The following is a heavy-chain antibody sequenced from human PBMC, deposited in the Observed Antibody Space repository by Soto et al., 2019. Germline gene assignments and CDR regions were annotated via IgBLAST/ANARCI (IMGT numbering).Heavy chain of an antibody. CDR3: ARGIATGQLDP. D-gene: IGHD2-15*01. V-gene: IGHV1-3*01. CDR1: GYTFTRYT. Sequence: ASVKVCCKASGYTFTRYTIHWVRQAPGQRLEWMGWINPDNGNTKSSQKFQDRVIITRDTSASTAYMDLSSLRSEDTAVYYCARGIATGQLDPWSQGTLVTVSS. J-gene: IGHJ5*02. CDR2: INPDNGNT.